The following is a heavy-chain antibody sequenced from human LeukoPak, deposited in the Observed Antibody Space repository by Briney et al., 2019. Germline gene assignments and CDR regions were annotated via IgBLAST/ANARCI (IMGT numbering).Heavy chain of an antibody. CDR3: ATPNGFSYGFFDS. V-gene: IGHV4-39*02. CDR1: GGSVTSSRSY. Sequence: PSETLSLTCTVSGGSVTSSRSYWGWIRQSPVKGLEWIGSFYFGGGTYYNPSLKSRVSISLDTSKNHFFLNLTSVTAADTAVYYCATPNGFSYGFFDSWGQGILVTVSS. CDR2: FYFGGGT. J-gene: IGHJ4*02. D-gene: IGHD5-18*01.